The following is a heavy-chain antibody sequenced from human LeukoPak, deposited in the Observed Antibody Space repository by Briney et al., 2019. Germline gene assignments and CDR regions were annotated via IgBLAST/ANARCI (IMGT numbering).Heavy chain of an antibody. CDR1: GFSFDNYA. D-gene: IGHD2-21*02. J-gene: IGHJ4*02. CDR3: AKADCGGTCFLIDN. Sequence: GGSLRLSCAASGFSFDNYAMHWVRQGPGKSLQWVSVISVDGGTTYYADSVKGRFTISRDSSKNSLYLQMNSLTTEDSALYYCAKADCGGTCFLIDNWGQGTPVTVSS. CDR2: ISVDGGTT. V-gene: IGHV3-43*02.